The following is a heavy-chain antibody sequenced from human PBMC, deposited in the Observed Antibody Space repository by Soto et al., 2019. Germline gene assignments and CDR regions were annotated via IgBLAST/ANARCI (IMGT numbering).Heavy chain of an antibody. J-gene: IGHJ4*02. CDR1: GGAFSNFA. D-gene: IGHD3-10*01. V-gene: IGHV1-69*01. CDR3: VRGGSGSRGDY. CDR2: ITPILGTP. Sequence: QVQLVQSGAEMKKPGSSVKVSCKTSGGAFSNFAVSWVRQAPGQGLEWVGGITPILGTPSYAQKFQGRVTITADVSTTSAYMEITSLTSEDTALYYCVRGGSGSRGDYWGQGTLVTVFS.